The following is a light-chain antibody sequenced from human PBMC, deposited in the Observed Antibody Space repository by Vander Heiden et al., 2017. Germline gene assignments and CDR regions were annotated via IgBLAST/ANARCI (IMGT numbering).Light chain of an antibody. V-gene: IGKV3-11*01. J-gene: IGKJ4*01. CDR2: DAS. CDR1: QNVSSY. CDR3: QQRRHWPLT. Sequence: EIILTQSPATCLLSPVERATLSCGASQNVSSYLTWYQQKPGQDPRLLIYDASNRATGIPARFSGSGSGTDFTLTISSLEPEDFAVYYCQQRRHWPLTFGRGTKVEIK.